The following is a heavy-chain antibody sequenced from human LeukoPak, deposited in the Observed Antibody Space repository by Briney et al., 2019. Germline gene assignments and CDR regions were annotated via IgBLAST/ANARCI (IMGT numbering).Heavy chain of an antibody. CDR1: GYTFTSYY. J-gene: IGHJ4*02. V-gene: IGHV1-46*01. CDR2: INPSGGST. Sequence: ASVKVSCKASGYTFTSYYMHWVRQAPGQGLEWMGIINPSGGSTSYAQKFQGRVTMTRDTSTSTVYMELSSLRSEDTAVYYCARPEPSYYYDSSGYYPLGYWGQGTLVTVSS. CDR3: ARPEPSYYYDSSGYYPLGY. D-gene: IGHD3-22*01.